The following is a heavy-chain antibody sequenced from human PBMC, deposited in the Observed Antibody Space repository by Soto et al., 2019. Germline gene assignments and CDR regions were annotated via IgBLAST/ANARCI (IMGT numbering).Heavy chain of an antibody. V-gene: IGHV1-69*08. J-gene: IGHJ6*02. CDR1: GGTFSSYT. CDR3: EGDGNIVVVVAGGYYYGNDV. CDR2: IIPIPGIA. D-gene: IGHD2-15*01. Sequence: QVQLVQSGAEVKKPGSSVKVSCKASGGTFSSYTISWVRQAPGQGLEWTGRIIPIPGIANYAQKFQGRVSITTDKTTNTAYMELGSLTSEDTAVFYCEGDGNIVVVVAGGYYYGNDVWGQRTTVTFSS.